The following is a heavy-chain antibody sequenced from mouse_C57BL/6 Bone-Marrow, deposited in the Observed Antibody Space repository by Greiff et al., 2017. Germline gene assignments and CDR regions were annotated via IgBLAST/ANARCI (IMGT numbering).Heavy chain of an antibody. CDR3: ARSYDYDDYTMDY. J-gene: IGHJ4*01. CDR2: MHPNGGSP. CDR1: GYTFTNYW. V-gene: IGHV1-64*01. D-gene: IGHD2-4*01. Sequence: VQLQQPGAERVKPGASVKLSCKASGYTFTNYWMHWVKQRPGQGLEWIGMMHPNGGSPDYNEKFKSEATRSVDKSSRTAYMELSSLTSEDSAVYYCARSYDYDDYTMDYWGQGTAVTVSS.